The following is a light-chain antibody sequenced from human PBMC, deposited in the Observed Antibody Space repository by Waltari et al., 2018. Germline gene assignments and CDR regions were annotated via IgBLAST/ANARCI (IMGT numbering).Light chain of an antibody. V-gene: IGKV1-39*01. CDR3: HQTNRNPRT. CDR2: AAS. J-gene: IGKJ1*01. CDR1: QNINRY. Sequence: DIQINPSPSSLSASLGDRVTVTCRASQNINRYLNWYQQKPGKAPKLLIYAASTLESGVPSRFSGSGPETEFTLTNSSLQPEDFATYYCHQTNRNPRTFGQGTKVEIK.